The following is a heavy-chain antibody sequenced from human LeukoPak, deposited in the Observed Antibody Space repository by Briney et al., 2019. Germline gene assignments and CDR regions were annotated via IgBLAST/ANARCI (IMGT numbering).Heavy chain of an antibody. CDR3: ARDGARYDILTGYGFDY. D-gene: IGHD3-9*01. Sequence: ASVKVSCKASGYTFTVYYMHWVRQAPGQGLEWMGWINPNSGGTNYAQKFQGRVTMTRDTSISTAYMELSRLRSDDTAVYYCARDGARYDILTGYGFDYWGQGTLVTVSS. V-gene: IGHV1-2*02. J-gene: IGHJ4*02. CDR1: GYTFTVYY. CDR2: INPNSGGT.